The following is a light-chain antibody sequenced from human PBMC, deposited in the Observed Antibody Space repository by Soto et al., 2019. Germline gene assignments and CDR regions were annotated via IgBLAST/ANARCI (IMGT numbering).Light chain of an antibody. V-gene: IGLV6-57*02. J-gene: IGLJ2*01. Sequence: NFMLTQPHSVSESPGKTVTISCTGNGGTIANNYVQWYQQRPGSAPTALIYEDHLRPAGVPDRFSGSIDSTSNSASLTIIDLKSEDAADYFCQSYACHNGDVIFGGGTKVTVL. CDR3: QSYACHNGDVI. CDR1: GGTIANNY. CDR2: EDH.